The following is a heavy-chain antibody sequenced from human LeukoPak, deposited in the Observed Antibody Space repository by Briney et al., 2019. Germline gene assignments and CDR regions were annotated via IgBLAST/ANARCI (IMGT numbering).Heavy chain of an antibody. CDR1: GFTFSSYW. CDR3: ARANRLYDPGDAFDI. Sequence: GGSLRLSCAASGFTFSSYWMSWVRQAPGKGLEWVANMKQDGSEKYYVDSVKGRFTISRDNAKNSLYLQMSSLRAEDTAVYYCARANRLYDPGDAFDIWGQGTMVTVSS. V-gene: IGHV3-7*01. CDR2: MKQDGSEK. D-gene: IGHD3-3*01. J-gene: IGHJ3*02.